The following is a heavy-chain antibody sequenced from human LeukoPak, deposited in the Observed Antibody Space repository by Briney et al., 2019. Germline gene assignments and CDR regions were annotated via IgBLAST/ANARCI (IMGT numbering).Heavy chain of an antibody. CDR3: ARDWYHAIDY. CDR1: GFTFTTYW. CDR2: IKEDGSEI. D-gene: IGHD2-2*01. V-gene: IGHV3-7*01. Sequence: GGSLRLSCAASGFTFTTYWMSWVRQAPEKGLEWVANIKEDGSEIHYVDSVKGRFTISRDNAENSLYLQMDSLRDEDTAVYYCARDWYHAIDYWGQGTLVTVSS. J-gene: IGHJ4*02.